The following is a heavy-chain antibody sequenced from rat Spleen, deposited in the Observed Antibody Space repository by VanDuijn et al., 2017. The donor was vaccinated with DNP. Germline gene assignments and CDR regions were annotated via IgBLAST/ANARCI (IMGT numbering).Heavy chain of an antibody. Sequence: EVQLVESGGGLVQPGKSLKLSCAASGFTFSNFGMYWIRQAPTKGLEWVASISPSDVNTYYRNSVKGRFTISRDGAKSTLFLQMDSLRSEDTATYCCTTEITTDWGQGVMVTVSS. V-gene: IGHV5-19*01. CDR3: TTEITTD. CDR2: ISPSDVNT. CDR1: GFTFSNFG. J-gene: IGHJ2*01. D-gene: IGHD1-1*01.